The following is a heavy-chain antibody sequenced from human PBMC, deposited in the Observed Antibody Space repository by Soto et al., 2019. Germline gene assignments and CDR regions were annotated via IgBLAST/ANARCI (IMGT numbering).Heavy chain of an antibody. Sequence: QVQLVESGGGVVQPGRSLRLSCAASGFTFSSYGMHWVRQAPGKGLEWVAAISYDGSNKYYADSVKGRFTISRDNSKNTLYLQMNSLRAEDTAVYYCAKDSYGMDVWGQGTTVTVSS. V-gene: IGHV3-30*18. CDR2: ISYDGSNK. CDR3: AKDSYGMDV. J-gene: IGHJ6*02. CDR1: GFTFSSYG.